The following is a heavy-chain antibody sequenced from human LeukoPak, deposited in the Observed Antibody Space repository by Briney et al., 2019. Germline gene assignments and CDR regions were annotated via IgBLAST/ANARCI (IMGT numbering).Heavy chain of an antibody. CDR1: GGSISSYY. D-gene: IGHD3-16*02. CDR2: IYTSGST. CDR3: ARADSRYDYVWGSYRPDAFDI. J-gene: IGHJ3*02. V-gene: IGHV4-4*07. Sequence: SETLSLTCTVPGGSISSYYWSWIRQPAGKGLEWIGRIYTSGSTNYNPSLKSRVTMSVDTSKNQFSLKLNSVTAADTAVYYCARADSRYDYVWGSYRPDAFDIWGQGTMVTVSS.